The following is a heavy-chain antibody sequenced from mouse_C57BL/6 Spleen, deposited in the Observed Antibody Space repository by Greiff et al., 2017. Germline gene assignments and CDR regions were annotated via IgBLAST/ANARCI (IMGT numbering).Heavy chain of an antibody. CDR3: ARSYGNYQYYFDY. Sequence: EVKLLESGPELVKPGASVKIPCKASGYTFTDYNMDWVKQSHGKSLEWIGDINPNNGGTIYNQKFKGKATLTVDKSSSTAYMELRSLTSEDTAVYYCARSYGNYQYYFDYWGQGTTLTVSS. CDR1: GYTFTDYN. CDR2: INPNNGGT. V-gene: IGHV1-18*01. J-gene: IGHJ2*01. D-gene: IGHD2-1*01.